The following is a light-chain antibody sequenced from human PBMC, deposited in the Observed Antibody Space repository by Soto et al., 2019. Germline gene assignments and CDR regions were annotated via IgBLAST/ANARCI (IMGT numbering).Light chain of an antibody. Sequence: EIVMTQSPATLSVSPGERATLSCRASQSVSSNLAWYQQKPGQAPRLLIYGASTRATGIPARFSGSGSGTEFTLTISSLQSEDFSVYYCQQYNNWPPVTFGPGTKVDIK. CDR2: GAS. CDR3: QQYNNWPPVT. J-gene: IGKJ3*01. V-gene: IGKV3-15*01. CDR1: QSVSSN.